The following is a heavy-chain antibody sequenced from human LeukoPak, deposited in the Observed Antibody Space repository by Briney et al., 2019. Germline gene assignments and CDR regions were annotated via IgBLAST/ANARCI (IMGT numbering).Heavy chain of an antibody. V-gene: IGHV4-59*01. D-gene: IGHD6-6*01. CDR2: IYYSGST. J-gene: IGHJ4*02. Sequence: SETLSLTCTVSGGSISSYYWSWIRQPPGKGLEWIGYIYYSGSTNYNPSLKSRVTISVDTSKNQFSLKLSSVTAADTAVYYCARAHIAARSGGEGYFDYWGQGTLVTVSS. CDR1: GGSISSYY. CDR3: ARAHIAARSGGEGYFDY.